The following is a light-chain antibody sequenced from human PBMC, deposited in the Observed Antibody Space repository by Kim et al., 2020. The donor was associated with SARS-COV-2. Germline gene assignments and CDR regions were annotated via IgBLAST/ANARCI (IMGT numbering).Light chain of an antibody. CDR3: QAWDSSIYV. CDR1: KLGDKY. V-gene: IGLV3-1*01. Sequence: SYELTQPPSVSVPPGQTASITCSGDKLGDKYASWYQQKPGQSPVVVIFRDNRRPSGIPERFSGSNSGNTATLTISGTQAMDEADYYCQAWDSSIYVFGTGTKVTVL. J-gene: IGLJ1*01. CDR2: RDN.